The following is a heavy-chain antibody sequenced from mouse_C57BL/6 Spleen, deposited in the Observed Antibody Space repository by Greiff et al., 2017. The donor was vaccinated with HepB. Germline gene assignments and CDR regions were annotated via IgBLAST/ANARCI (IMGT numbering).Heavy chain of an antibody. CDR2: IDPSDSYT. Sequence: VQLQQSGAELVMPGASVKLSCKASGYTFTSYWMHWVKQRPGQGLEWIGEIDPSDSYTNYNQKFKGKSTLTVDKSSSTAYMQLSSLTSEDSAVYYCARSGYYGSREAMDYWGQGTSVTVSS. CDR1: GYTFTSYW. J-gene: IGHJ4*01. V-gene: IGHV1-69*01. D-gene: IGHD1-1*01. CDR3: ARSGYYGSREAMDY.